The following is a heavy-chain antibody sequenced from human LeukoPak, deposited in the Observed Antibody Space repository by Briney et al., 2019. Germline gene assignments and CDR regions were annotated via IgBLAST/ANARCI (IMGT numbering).Heavy chain of an antibody. Sequence: ASVKVSCKVSGYTLTELSMHWVRQAPGKGLEWMGGFDPEDGETIYAQKFQGRVTMTEDASTDTAYMELSSLRSEDTAVYYCAHITYYYDSSGSPDIWGQGTMVTVSS. V-gene: IGHV1-24*01. D-gene: IGHD3-22*01. CDR2: FDPEDGET. CDR1: GYTLTELS. CDR3: AHITYYYDSSGSPDI. J-gene: IGHJ3*02.